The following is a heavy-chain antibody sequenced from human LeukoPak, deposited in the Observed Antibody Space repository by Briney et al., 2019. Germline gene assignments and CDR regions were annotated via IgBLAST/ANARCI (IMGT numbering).Heavy chain of an antibody. CDR3: ARHGVDLWDGPYSSGWYRYFDY. D-gene: IGHD6-19*01. Sequence: GESLKISCKGSGYSFTSYWIGWVRQMPGKGLEWMGIIYPGDSDTRYSPSFQGQVTISADKSISTAYLQWSSLKASDTAMYYCARHGVDLWDGPYSSGWYRYFDYWGQGTLVTVSS. V-gene: IGHV5-51*01. CDR1: GYSFTSYW. J-gene: IGHJ4*02. CDR2: IYPGDSDT.